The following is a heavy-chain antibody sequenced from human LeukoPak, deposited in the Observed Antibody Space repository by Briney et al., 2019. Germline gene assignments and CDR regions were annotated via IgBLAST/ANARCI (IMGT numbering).Heavy chain of an antibody. V-gene: IGHV4-4*09. D-gene: IGHD1-26*01. CDR2: IYTSGST. CDR3: ARGSTLRSLAYYYYMDV. Sequence: SETLSLTCTVSGGSISGYYWSWIRQPPGKGLEWIGYIYTSGSTNYNPSLKSRVTISVDTSKNQFSLKLSSVTAADTAVYFCARGSTLRSLAYYYYMDVWGKGTTVTVCS. J-gene: IGHJ6*03. CDR1: GGSISGYY.